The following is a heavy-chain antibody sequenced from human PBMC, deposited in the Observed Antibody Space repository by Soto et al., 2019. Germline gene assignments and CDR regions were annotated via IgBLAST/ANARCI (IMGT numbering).Heavy chain of an antibody. D-gene: IGHD2-15*01. J-gene: IGHJ5*02. Sequence: ASVKVSCKASGYTFTSYDINWVRQATGQGLEWMGWMNPNSGNTGYAQKFQGRVTMTRNTSISTAYMELSSLRSEDTAVYYCARLSLYCSGGSCYSSAWFDPWGQGTLVTVSS. CDR2: MNPNSGNT. CDR3: ARLSLYCSGGSCYSSAWFDP. V-gene: IGHV1-8*01. CDR1: GYTFTSYD.